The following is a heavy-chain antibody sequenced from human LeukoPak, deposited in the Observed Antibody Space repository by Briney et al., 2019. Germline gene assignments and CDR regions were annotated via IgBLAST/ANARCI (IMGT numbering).Heavy chain of an antibody. J-gene: IGHJ4*02. CDR1: GGSISSYY. D-gene: IGHD6-6*01. CDR2: IYYTGKT. Sequence: SETLSLTCTVSGGSISSYYWSWIRQPPGRGLEWIAYIYYTGKTNYNPFLKSRVSISVEASKNQFSLRLNSVTAADTAIYYCARAYSSSSATLGYWGQGTLVTVSS. V-gene: IGHV4-59*01. CDR3: ARAYSSSSATLGY.